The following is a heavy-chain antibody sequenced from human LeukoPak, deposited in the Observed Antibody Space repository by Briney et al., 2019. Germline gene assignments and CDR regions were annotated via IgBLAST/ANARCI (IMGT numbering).Heavy chain of an antibody. V-gene: IGHV3-21*04. CDR2: ISSSSSYI. Sequence: GGSLRLSCAACGFNFSPYWMTSVRQAPGKGLEWVSSISSSSSYIYYADSVKGRFTISRDNAKNSLYLQMNSLRAEDTAVYYCARDRGNSYDSNGYTYTFFDYWGQGTLVTVSS. D-gene: IGHD3-22*01. CDR1: GFNFSPYW. CDR3: ARDRGNSYDSNGYTYTFFDY. J-gene: IGHJ4*02.